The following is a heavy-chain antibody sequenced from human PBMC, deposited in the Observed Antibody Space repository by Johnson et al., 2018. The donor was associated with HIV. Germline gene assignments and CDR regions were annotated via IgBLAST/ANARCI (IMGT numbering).Heavy chain of an antibody. D-gene: IGHD5-18*01. Sequence: VQLVESGGGLIQPGGSLRLSCVASGFTVISNHMSWVRQAPGKGLEWVSVIYRGGSTYYADSVKGRFTISRDNSKNTLYLQMNSLRVEDTAVYYCAKAYTYGAFDIWGQGTKVTVSS. CDR1: GFTVISNH. J-gene: IGHJ3*02. V-gene: IGHV3-53*01. CDR2: IYRGGST. CDR3: AKAYTYGAFDI.